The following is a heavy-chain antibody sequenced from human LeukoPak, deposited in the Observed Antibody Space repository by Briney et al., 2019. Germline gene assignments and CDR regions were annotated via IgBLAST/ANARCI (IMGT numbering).Heavy chain of an antibody. V-gene: IGHV3-73*01. CDR3: SRYDSSGTFDS. D-gene: IGHD3-22*01. J-gene: IGHJ4*02. CDR1: GFTFSGSS. CDR2: IRTKANSYAT. Sequence: GGSLRLSCAASGFTFSGSSMHWVRQASGKGLESVGRIRTKANSYATAYAASMKGRFTISRDDSKNTAYLQMNSLKTEDTAVYYCSRYDSSGTFDSWGQGTLVTVSS.